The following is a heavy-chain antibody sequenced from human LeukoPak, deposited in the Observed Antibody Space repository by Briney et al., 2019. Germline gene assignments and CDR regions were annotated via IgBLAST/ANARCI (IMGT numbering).Heavy chain of an antibody. CDR3: ARGWAVAAYYYGMDV. Sequence: SETLSLTCAVYGGSFSGYYWSWIRQPPGKGLEWIGEINHSGSTNYNPSLKSRVTISVDTSKNQFSLKLSSATAADTAVYYCARGWAVAAYYYGMDVWGQGTTVTVSS. CDR1: GGSFSGYY. CDR2: INHSGST. J-gene: IGHJ6*02. D-gene: IGHD6-19*01. V-gene: IGHV4-34*01.